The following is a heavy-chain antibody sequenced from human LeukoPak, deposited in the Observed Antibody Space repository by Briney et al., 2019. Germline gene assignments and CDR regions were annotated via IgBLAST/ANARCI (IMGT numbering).Heavy chain of an antibody. CDR1: GGSISSYY. J-gene: IGHJ6*03. CDR3: ARESSYYDYYYYMDV. Sequence: SETLSLTCTVSGGSISSYYWGWIRQPPGKGLEWIGYIYYSGSTNYNPSLKSRVTISVATSKNQSSLKLSSVTAADTAVYYCARESSYYDYYYYMDVWGKGTTVAVSS. CDR2: IYYSGST. D-gene: IGHD2-2*01. V-gene: IGHV4-59*01.